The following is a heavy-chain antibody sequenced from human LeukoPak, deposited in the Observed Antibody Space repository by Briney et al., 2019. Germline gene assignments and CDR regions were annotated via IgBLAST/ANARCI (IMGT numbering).Heavy chain of an antibody. CDR2: ISYSGST. Sequence: SETLSLTCTISGGSISSYYWSWIRQPPGKGLEWIGYISYSGSTNYNPSLKSRVTISVDTSKNQFSLKLSSVTAADTAVYYCARLDIAAEDALDIWGQGTMVTVSS. CDR1: GGSISSYY. D-gene: IGHD6-13*01. CDR3: ARLDIAAEDALDI. J-gene: IGHJ3*02. V-gene: IGHV4-59*08.